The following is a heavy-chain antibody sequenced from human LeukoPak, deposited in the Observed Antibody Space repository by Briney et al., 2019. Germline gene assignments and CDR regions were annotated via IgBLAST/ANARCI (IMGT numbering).Heavy chain of an antibody. J-gene: IGHJ4*02. CDR3: AKDGEGLWFGELLSYSFDY. CDR2: ISGSGGST. V-gene: IGHV3-23*01. Sequence: GGSLRFSCAASGFSISNYAMSWVRQAPGKGLEWVSAISGSGGSTYYADSVKSRFTISRDNSKNTLFLQMNSLRAEDTAIYYCAKDGEGLWFGELLSYSFDYWGQGTPVTVSS. CDR1: GFSISNYA. D-gene: IGHD3-10*01.